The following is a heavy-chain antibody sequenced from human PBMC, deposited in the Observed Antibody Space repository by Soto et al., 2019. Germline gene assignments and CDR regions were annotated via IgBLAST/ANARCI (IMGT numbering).Heavy chain of an antibody. CDR1: GYTLTELS. CDR3: ATDLRLTTVTTFDY. J-gene: IGHJ4*02. Sequence: ASVKVSCKVSGYTLTELSMHWVRQAPGKGLEWMGGFDPEDGETIYAQKFQGRVTMTEDTSTDTAYMELSSLRSEDTAVYYCATDLRLTTVTTFDYWGQGTLVTVSS. D-gene: IGHD4-17*01. V-gene: IGHV1-24*01. CDR2: FDPEDGET.